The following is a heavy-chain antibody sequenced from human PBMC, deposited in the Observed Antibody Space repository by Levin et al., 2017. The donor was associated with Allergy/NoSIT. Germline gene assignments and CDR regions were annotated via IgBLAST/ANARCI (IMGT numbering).Heavy chain of an antibody. D-gene: IGHD2-8*02. Sequence: GESLKISCAATGFSFTGHAMHWVRQAPGKGLEWVAAISYDGSREFYADSVKDRFSISRDNSRDTLYLQMNSLRAEDTAVYSCARDVAVAHGGVGTIDCWGQGTLVTVSS. J-gene: IGHJ4*02. CDR1: GFSFTGHA. V-gene: IGHV3-30*04. CDR2: ISYDGSRE. CDR3: ARDVAVAHGGVGTIDC.